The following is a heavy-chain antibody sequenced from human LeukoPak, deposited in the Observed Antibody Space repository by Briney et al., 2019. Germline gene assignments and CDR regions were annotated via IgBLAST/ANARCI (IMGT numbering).Heavy chain of an antibody. CDR1: GGSISSSNFY. CDR3: MSGGSRRALIHY. V-gene: IGHV4-39*01. Sequence: PSETLSLTCTVSGGSISSSNFYWGWIRQPPGKGLEGIGTIYYSGSTDYNPSLKSRVTRSVHTSKNQFSLRLSSVTAADTAVYSCMSGGSRRALIHYWGQGILVPVSS. J-gene: IGHJ4*02. D-gene: IGHD3-10*01. CDR2: IYYSGST.